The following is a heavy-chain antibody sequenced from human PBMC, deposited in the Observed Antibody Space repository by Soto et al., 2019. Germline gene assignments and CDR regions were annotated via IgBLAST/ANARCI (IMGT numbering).Heavy chain of an antibody. V-gene: IGHV4-39*01. CDR3: ARRGSSSWYGY. J-gene: IGHJ4*02. D-gene: IGHD6-13*01. Sequence: QLQLQESGPGLVKPSETLSLTCTVSGGSISSSSYYWGWIRQPPGKGLEWIGSIYYSGSTYYNPSLKSRVTISVDTSKNQFSLKLSSVTAADTAVYYCARRGSSSWYGYWGQGTLFTVSS. CDR1: GGSISSSSYY. CDR2: IYYSGST.